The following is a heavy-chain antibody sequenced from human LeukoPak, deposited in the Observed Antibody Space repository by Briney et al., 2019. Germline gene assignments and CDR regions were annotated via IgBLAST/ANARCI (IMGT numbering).Heavy chain of an antibody. Sequence: PSETLSLTCAVYGGSFSGYYWSWIRQPPGKGLEWIGEINHSGSTNYNPSLKSRVTISVDTSKNQFSLKLSSVTAADTAVYYCARQRSCVGATLPWGQGTLVTVSS. CDR3: ARQRSCVGATLP. V-gene: IGHV4-34*01. D-gene: IGHD1-26*01. CDR1: GGSFSGYY. J-gene: IGHJ5*02. CDR2: INHSGST.